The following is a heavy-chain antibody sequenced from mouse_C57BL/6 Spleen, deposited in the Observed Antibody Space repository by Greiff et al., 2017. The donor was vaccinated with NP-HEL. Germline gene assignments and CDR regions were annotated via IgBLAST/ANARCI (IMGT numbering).Heavy chain of an antibody. D-gene: IGHD4-1*01. CDR3: ATLTGTIFDY. CDR2: ISSGSSTI. J-gene: IGHJ2*01. V-gene: IGHV5-17*01. CDR1: GFTFSDYG. Sequence: EVKLVESGGGLVKPGGSLKLSCAASGFTFSDYGMHWVRQAPEKGLEWVAYISSGSSTIYYADTVKGRFTISRDNAKNTLFLQMTSLRSEDTAMFYWATLTGTIFDYWGQGTTLTVSS.